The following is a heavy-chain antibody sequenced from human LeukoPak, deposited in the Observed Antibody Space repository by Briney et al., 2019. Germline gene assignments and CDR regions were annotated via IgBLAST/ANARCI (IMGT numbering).Heavy chain of an antibody. CDR3: AKPINPVYYFDY. V-gene: IGHV3-23*01. D-gene: IGHD2-21*01. CDR1: GFTFSSYA. J-gene: IGHJ4*02. Sequence: AGGSLRLSCAASGFTFSSYAMSWVRQAPGKGLEWVSAISGSGGSTYYADSVKGRFTISRDNSKNTLYLQMNSLRAEDTAVYYCAKPINPVYYFDYWGQGTLVTVSS. CDR2: ISGSGGST.